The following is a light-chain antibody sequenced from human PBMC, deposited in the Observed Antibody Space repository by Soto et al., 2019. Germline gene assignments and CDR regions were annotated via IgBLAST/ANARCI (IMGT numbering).Light chain of an antibody. CDR2: GAS. J-gene: IGKJ3*01. CDR1: QSVSSN. Sequence: EILMTQSPATLSVSPGERATLSCRASQSVSSNLAWYQQKPGQAPRLLIYGASTRATGIPARFSGSGSGTEFTLTISSLQSEDFAVYYCQQYNNWPHITFGPGTKVDIK. CDR3: QQYNNWPHIT. V-gene: IGKV3-15*01.